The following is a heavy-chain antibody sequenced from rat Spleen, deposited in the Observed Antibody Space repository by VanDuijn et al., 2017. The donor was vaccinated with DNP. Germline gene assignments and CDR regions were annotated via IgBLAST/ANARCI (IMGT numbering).Heavy chain of an antibody. V-gene: IGHV5-31*01. CDR1: GFIFSNYW. CDR2: IIHDGSSI. D-gene: IGHD1-1*01. J-gene: IGHJ2*01. CDR3: IRNGDNY. Sequence: EVQLVESGGGPVQPGRSLKLSCVASGFIFSNYWMTWIRQAPGKGLEWVATIIHDGSSIYYRDSVKGRFTISRDNAKSTLYLQMDSLRSEDTATYYCIRNGDNYWGQGVMVTVSS.